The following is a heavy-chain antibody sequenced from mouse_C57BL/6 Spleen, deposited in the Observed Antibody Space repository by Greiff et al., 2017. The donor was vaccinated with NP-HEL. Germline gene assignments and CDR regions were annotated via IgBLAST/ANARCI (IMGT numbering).Heavy chain of an antibody. CDR1: GYAFSSSW. CDR2: IYPGDGDT. CDR3: ARSTGRAFFDY. Sequence: QVQLKESGPELVKPGASVKISCKASGYAFSSSWMNWVKQRPGKGLEWIGRIYPGDGDTNYNGKFKGKATLTADKSSSTAYMQLSSLTSEDSAVYFCARSTGRAFFDYWGQGTTLTVSS. J-gene: IGHJ2*01. V-gene: IGHV1-82*01. D-gene: IGHD4-1*02.